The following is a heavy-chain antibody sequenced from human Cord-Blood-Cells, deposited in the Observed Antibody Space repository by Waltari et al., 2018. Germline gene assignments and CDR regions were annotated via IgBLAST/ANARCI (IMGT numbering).Heavy chain of an antibody. CDR1: GFTFSSYG. CDR3: AKDAQSITGTGVFDP. J-gene: IGHJ5*02. V-gene: IGHV3-30*18. D-gene: IGHD1-7*01. CDR2: ISYDGSNK. Sequence: QVQLVESGGGVVQPGRSLRLSCAASGFTFSSYGMHWVRQAPGKGLEWVAVISYDGSNKYYADSVKGRFTISRDNSKNTLYLQMNSLRAEDTAVYYCAKDAQSITGTGVFDPWGQGTLVTVSS.